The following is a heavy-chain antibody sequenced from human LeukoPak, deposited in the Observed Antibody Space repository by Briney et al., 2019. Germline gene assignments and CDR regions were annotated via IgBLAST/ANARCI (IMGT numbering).Heavy chain of an antibody. V-gene: IGHV4-30-4*08. J-gene: IGHJ3*02. Sequence: SETLSLTCTVSGGSISSSSYYWSWIRQPPGKGLEWIGYIYYSGSTYYNPSLKSRVTISVDTSKNQFSLKLSSVTAADTAVYYCASVSGSYSGAFDIWGQGTMVTVSS. CDR3: ASVSGSYSGAFDI. D-gene: IGHD1-26*01. CDR2: IYYSGST. CDR1: GGSISSSSYY.